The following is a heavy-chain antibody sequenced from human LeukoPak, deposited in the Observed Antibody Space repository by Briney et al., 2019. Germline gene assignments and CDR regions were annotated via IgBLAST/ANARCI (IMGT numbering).Heavy chain of an antibody. CDR1: GYSFTSYW. D-gene: IGHD2-15*01. V-gene: IGHV5-10-1*01. Sequence: GESLKISCKGSGYSFTSYWISWARQMPGKGLEWMGIIDPSDSYTNYSPSFQGHVTISLDKSISTAYLQWSSLKASDTAMYYCARRGYCSGGSCYDYWGQGTLVTVSS. J-gene: IGHJ4*02. CDR2: IDPSDSYT. CDR3: ARRGYCSGGSCYDY.